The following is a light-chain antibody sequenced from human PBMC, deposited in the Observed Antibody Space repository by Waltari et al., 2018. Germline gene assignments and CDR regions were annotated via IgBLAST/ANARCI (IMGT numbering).Light chain of an antibody. V-gene: IGLV2-14*03. CDR2: DVS. CDR1: SSDVGGYDF. Sequence: QSALTQPASVSGSPGQSITISCTASSSDVGGYDFVSWYQQHPGKVPKLIIYDVSHRPSGVSTRFSGSKSGNTASLTISGLQSEDEADYYCNSYTSSNTRVFGTGTRVTVL. CDR3: NSYTSSNTRV. J-gene: IGLJ1*01.